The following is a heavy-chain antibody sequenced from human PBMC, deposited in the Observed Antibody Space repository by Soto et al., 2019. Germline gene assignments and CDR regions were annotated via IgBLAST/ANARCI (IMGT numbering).Heavy chain of an antibody. CDR1: GFTFDDYA. J-gene: IGHJ1*01. Sequence: PGGSLRLSCAASGFTFDDYAMHWVRQVPGKGLQWVSGINWNSGSRGYADSVKGRFAITRDNAKNSLHLQMNSLRAEDTAFYYCVKDESINWYSGHFRHWRQGTLVTVSS. V-gene: IGHV3-9*01. CDR2: INWNSGSR. CDR3: VKDESINWYSGHFRH. D-gene: IGHD6-13*01.